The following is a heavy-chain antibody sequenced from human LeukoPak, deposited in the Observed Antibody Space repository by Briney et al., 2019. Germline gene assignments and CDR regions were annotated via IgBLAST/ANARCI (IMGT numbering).Heavy chain of an antibody. D-gene: IGHD3-3*01. CDR3: AKEIYDFWSGWDV. CDR1: GFTFSSYS. Sequence: GGSLRLSCAASGFTFSSYSMNWVRQAPGKGLEWVSYISSSSSTIYYADSVKGRFTISRDNSKNTLYLQMNSLRAEDTAVYYCAKEIYDFWSGWDVWGQGTTVAVSS. V-gene: IGHV3-48*01. CDR2: ISSSSSTI. J-gene: IGHJ6*02.